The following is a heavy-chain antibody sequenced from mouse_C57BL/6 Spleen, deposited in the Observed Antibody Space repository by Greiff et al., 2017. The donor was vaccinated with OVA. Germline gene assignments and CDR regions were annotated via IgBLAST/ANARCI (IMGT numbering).Heavy chain of an antibody. CDR2: IDPSDSYT. CDR1: GYTFTSYW. V-gene: IGHV1-69*01. Sequence: QVQLQQSGAELVMPGASVKLSCKASGYTFTSYWMHWVKQRPGQGLEWIGEIDPSDSYTNYNQKFKGKSTLTVDKSSSTAYMQLSSLTSEDSAVYYCARNWILDYWGQGTSVTVSS. J-gene: IGHJ4*01. CDR3: ARNWILDY.